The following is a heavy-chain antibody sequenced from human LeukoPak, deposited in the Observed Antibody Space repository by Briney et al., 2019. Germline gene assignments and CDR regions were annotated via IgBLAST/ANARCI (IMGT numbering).Heavy chain of an antibody. Sequence: ASVKVSCKASGYTFTSYYMHWVRQAPGQGLEWMGWINPNSGGTNYAQKFQGRVTMTRDTSISTAYMELSRLRSDDTAVYYCARVTTVVTPGDYWGQGTLVTVSS. CDR1: GYTFTSYY. CDR3: ARVTTVVTPGDY. V-gene: IGHV1-2*02. CDR2: INPNSGGT. D-gene: IGHD4-23*01. J-gene: IGHJ4*02.